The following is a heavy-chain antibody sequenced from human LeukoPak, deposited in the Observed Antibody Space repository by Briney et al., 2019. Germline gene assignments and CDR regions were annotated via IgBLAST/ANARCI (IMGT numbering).Heavy chain of an antibody. Sequence: GGSLRLSYAASGFTFSSCAMGWVRQAPGKGLEWVSAISGGGGNTYYADSVKGRFTISRDNSKNNIYLQMNSLRAEDTAVYYCAKGPLIEVAGTTWDYWGQGTLVTVSS. J-gene: IGHJ4*02. CDR2: ISGGGGNT. V-gene: IGHV3-23*01. CDR1: GFTFSSCA. D-gene: IGHD6-19*01. CDR3: AKGPLIEVAGTTWDY.